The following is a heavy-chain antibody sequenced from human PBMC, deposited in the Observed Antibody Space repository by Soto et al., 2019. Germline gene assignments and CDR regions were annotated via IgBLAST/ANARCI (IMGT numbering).Heavy chain of an antibody. CDR2: IPYDGSTR. J-gene: IGHJ4*02. Sequence: GGSLRLSCAASGFTFSRYGMHWVRQAPGKGLEWVAVIPYDGSTRYYADSVKGRFTISRDNSKNTLYLQMNSLRSDDTAVYYCASSGSWQYYFDYWGQGTLVTVSS. D-gene: IGHD6-13*01. CDR3: ASSGSWQYYFDY. V-gene: IGHV3-30*03. CDR1: GFTFSRYG.